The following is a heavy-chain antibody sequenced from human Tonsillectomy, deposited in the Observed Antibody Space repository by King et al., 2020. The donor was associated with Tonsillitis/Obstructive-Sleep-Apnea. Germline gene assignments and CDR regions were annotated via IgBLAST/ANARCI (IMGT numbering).Heavy chain of an antibody. CDR3: AKVLGVDPSTPYYIDS. CDR2: ISASGVST. V-gene: IGHV3-23*04. Sequence: VQLVESGGSLVQTGGSLRLSCAASGFTFSNYAMTWVRQAPGKGLEWVSSISASGVSTYYADSVKGRFTISRDNSKNTLSLQMNSLRAEDTAFYYCAKVLGVDPSTPYYIDSWRQRTLVTVST. J-gene: IGHJ4*02. CDR1: GFTFSNYA. D-gene: IGHD2-2*01.